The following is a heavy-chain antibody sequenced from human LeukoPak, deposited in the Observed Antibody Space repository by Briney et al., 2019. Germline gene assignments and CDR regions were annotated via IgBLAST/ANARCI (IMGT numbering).Heavy chain of an antibody. CDR2: INHSGST. D-gene: IGHD2-2*01. Sequence: SETVSLTCAVYGGSFSGYYWSWIRQPPGKGLEWIGEINHSGSTNYNPSLKSRVTISVDTSKNQFSLKLSSVTAADTAVYYCARAIRDIVVVPVPRGNAFDIWGQGTMVTVSS. J-gene: IGHJ3*02. CDR3: ARAIRDIVVVPVPRGNAFDI. CDR1: GGSFSGYY. V-gene: IGHV4-34*01.